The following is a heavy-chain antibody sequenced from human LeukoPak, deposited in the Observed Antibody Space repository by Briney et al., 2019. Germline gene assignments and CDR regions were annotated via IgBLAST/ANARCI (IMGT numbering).Heavy chain of an antibody. CDR1: GGSISSYY. D-gene: IGHD3-3*01. Sequence: SETLSLTCTVSGGSISSYYWSWIRQPPGKGLEWIGYVYYSGSAHYNPSLKSRVTISVDTSKSQFSLKLSSVTAADTAVYYCASAIFVENAFDIWGQGTMVTVS. V-gene: IGHV4-59*01. J-gene: IGHJ3*02. CDR3: ASAIFVENAFDI. CDR2: VYYSGSA.